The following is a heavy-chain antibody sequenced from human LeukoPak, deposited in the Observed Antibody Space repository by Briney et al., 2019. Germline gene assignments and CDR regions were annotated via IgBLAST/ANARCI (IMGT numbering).Heavy chain of an antibody. J-gene: IGHJ4*02. CDR2: IIPIFGTA. D-gene: IGHD4-23*01. V-gene: IGHV1-69*13. CDR3: ARDRAVTPTVLDY. CDR1: GGTFSSYA. Sequence: SVKVSCKASGGTFSSYAISWVRQAPGQGLEWMGGIIPIFGTANYAQKFQGRVTITADESTGTAYMELSSLRSEDTAVYYCARDRAVTPTVLDYWGQGTLVTVSS.